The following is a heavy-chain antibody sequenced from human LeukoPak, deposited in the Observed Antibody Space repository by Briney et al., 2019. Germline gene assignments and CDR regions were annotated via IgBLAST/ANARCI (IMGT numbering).Heavy chain of an antibody. Sequence: GESLKISCNGSGYSFTSYWITWVRQMHGGGLEWMGRIDPSDSYTKYSPSFQGHVTISADKSISTAYPQWSSLKASDTAMYYCARDTPNGDYVDAFDIWGQGTMVTVSS. CDR3: ARDTPNGDYVDAFDI. CDR2: IDPSDSYT. CDR1: GYSFTSYW. V-gene: IGHV5-10-1*01. J-gene: IGHJ3*02. D-gene: IGHD4-17*01.